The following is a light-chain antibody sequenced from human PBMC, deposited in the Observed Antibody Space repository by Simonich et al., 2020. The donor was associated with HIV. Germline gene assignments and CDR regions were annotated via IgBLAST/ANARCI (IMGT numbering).Light chain of an antibody. Sequence: SALTQPASVSGSPGQAITISCTETSGDIGSYNFVSWYQHHPGKAPQLMIYEGNTRPSEVSNRFSGSKSGNTASLTISGLQAEDEADYYCCSYAGTRTYYVFGTGTKVTVL. CDR3: CSYAGTRTYYV. CDR1: SGDIGSYNF. J-gene: IGLJ1*01. V-gene: IGLV2-23*01. CDR2: EGN.